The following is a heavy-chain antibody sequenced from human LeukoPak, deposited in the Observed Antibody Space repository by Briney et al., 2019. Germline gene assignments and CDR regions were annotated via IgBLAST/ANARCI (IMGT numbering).Heavy chain of an antibody. CDR1: GYTFTSYG. Sequence: ASVKVSCKASGYTFTSYGISWVRQAPGQGLEWRGWINPDSGGTKYAQKFQGRVTMTRDTSISTAYMELSRLRSDDTAVYYCARTLGAGRAFDIWGQGTMVTVSS. V-gene: IGHV1-2*02. J-gene: IGHJ3*02. CDR2: INPDSGGT. CDR3: ARTLGAGRAFDI.